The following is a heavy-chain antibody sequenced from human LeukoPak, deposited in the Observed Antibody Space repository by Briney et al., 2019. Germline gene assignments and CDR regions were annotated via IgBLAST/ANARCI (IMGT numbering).Heavy chain of an antibody. Sequence: GASVTVSCKASGGTFSNYAISWVRQAPGQGLEWMGRIIPILGIANYAQKFQGRVTITAGKSTSTAYMELSSLRSEDTAVYYCARENPATGYSKTYFDYWGQGTLVTVSS. V-gene: IGHV1-69*04. D-gene: IGHD6-13*01. CDR3: ARENPATGYSKTYFDY. CDR2: IIPILGIA. CDR1: GGTFSNYA. J-gene: IGHJ4*02.